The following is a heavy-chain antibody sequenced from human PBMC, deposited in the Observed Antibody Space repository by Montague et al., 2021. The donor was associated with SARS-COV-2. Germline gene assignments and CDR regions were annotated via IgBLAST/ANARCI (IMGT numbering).Heavy chain of an antibody. V-gene: IGHV4-4*02. D-gene: IGHD4/OR15-4a*01. CDR2: IFHSGST. CDR1: GGSISGSNW. CDR3: ARDFRGAYNFFDP. J-gene: IGHJ5*02. Sequence: SETLSLTCAVSGGSISGSNWWTWLRQPPGKGLEWIGEIFHSGSTNYISSLKSRVTISVDKSKNQFSLKLTSLTAADTAVYYCARDFRGAYNFFDPWGQGALVTVSS.